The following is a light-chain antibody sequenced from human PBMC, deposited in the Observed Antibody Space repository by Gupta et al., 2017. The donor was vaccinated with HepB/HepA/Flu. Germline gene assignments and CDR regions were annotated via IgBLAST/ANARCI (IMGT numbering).Light chain of an antibody. V-gene: IGKV1-39*01. Sequence: DIQMTQSPSSLSASVGDRVTITCRASQSINSFLSWYQQKPGKAPKLVIYATSSLQSGVPARFSGSRSGTDFTLTISSLQPEEFATYYCQQSYSTPITFGQGTRLEIK. CDR3: QQSYSTPIT. CDR1: QSINSF. J-gene: IGKJ5*01. CDR2: ATS.